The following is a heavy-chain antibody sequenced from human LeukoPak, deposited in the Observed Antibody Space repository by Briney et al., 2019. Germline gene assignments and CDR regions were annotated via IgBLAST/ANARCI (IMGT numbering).Heavy chain of an antibody. D-gene: IGHD1-1*01. CDR3: VRVRTETTSYFDY. J-gene: IGHJ4*02. V-gene: IGHV3-72*01. CDR2: SRNKAKSYTR. Sequence: GGSLRLSCAASGFTFSDDYMDWVRQAPGKGLEWVGRSRNKAKSYTREYAASVKGRFTISRDDSKNSLYLQMNSLKTEDTAVYFCVRVRTETTSYFDYWGQGTLVTVSS. CDR1: GFTFSDDY.